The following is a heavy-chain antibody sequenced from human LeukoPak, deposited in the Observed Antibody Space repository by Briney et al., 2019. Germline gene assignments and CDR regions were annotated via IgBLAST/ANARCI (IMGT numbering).Heavy chain of an antibody. Sequence: GGSLRLSCAASGFTFSSYGMHWVRQAPGKGLGGVAVISYDGSNKYYADSVKGRFTISRDNSKNTLYLQMNSLRAEDTAVYYCAKWVGSYGYYFDYWGQGTLVTVSS. CDR1: GFTFSSYG. CDR3: AKWVGSYGYYFDY. D-gene: IGHD5-18*01. J-gene: IGHJ4*02. CDR2: ISYDGSNK. V-gene: IGHV3-30*18.